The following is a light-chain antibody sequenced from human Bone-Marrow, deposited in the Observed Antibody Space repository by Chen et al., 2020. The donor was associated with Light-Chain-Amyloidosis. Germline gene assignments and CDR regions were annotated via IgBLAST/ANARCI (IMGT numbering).Light chain of an antibody. CDR1: NFGSTS. J-gene: IGLJ3*02. Sequence: SSVLTQPSPGSLAPRQTATIACGGNNFGSTSVHWYQQTPGQAPLLFVYDDSDRPSGIPERLSGSNSGNTATLTISRVEAGDEADYYCQVWDRSSDRPVFGGGTKLTVI. V-gene: IGLV3-21*02. CDR3: QVWDRSSDRPV. CDR2: DDS.